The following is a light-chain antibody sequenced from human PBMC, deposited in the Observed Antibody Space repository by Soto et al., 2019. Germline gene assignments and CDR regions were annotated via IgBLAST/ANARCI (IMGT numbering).Light chain of an antibody. CDR1: TSNIGNNY. V-gene: IGLV1-47*01. CDR2: RND. CDR3: ATWDDTLNGPV. Sequence: QSVLTQPPSASETPGQRVTISCSGSTSNIGNNYVYWYQQHPGAAPRLLIYRNDKRPTGVPDRFSGSKAGTSASLAISGLRYEDEADYHCATWDDTLNGPVFGGGTKLTVL. J-gene: IGLJ2*01.